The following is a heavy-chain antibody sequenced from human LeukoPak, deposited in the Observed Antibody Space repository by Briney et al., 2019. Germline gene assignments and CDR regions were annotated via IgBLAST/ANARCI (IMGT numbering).Heavy chain of an antibody. CDR3: ARDQYSSGRWFDP. V-gene: IGHV4-31*03. CDR1: GGSISSGGYY. CDR2: IYYSGST. D-gene: IGHD6-19*01. Sequence: SETLSLTCTVSGGSISSGGYYWSWIRQHPGKGLQWIGYIYYSGSTYYNPSLKSRVTISVDTSKNQFSLKLSSVTAADTAVYYCARDQYSSGRWFDPWGQGTLVTVSS. J-gene: IGHJ5*02.